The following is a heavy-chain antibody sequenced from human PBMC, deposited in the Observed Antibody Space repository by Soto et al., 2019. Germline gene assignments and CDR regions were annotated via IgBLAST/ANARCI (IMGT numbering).Heavy chain of an antibody. CDR2: IYRSGTT. J-gene: IGHJ4*02. Sequence: QGQLQDSGPGLVKPSGTLSLACAVFGASISDDNWWSWVRQPPGKGLEWIGEIYRSGTTNYNSSLESRVTISMDKSRNQISLKLSSVAAADSAIYYCARHVGVPGTRGFDYWGQGTLVTVSS. CDR3: ARHVGVPGTRGFDY. D-gene: IGHD6-19*01. V-gene: IGHV4-4*02. CDR1: GASISDDNW.